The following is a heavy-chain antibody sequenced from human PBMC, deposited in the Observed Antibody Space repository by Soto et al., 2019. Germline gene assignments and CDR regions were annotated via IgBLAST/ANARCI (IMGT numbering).Heavy chain of an antibody. V-gene: IGHV1-3*01. J-gene: IGHJ4*02. D-gene: IGHD7-27*01. CDR3: ARDTGDGTFDF. Sequence: ASVKVSCKASGYTFSSYAMHWVRQAPGQRLEWMGWINAGYGNTKSSQKFQDRVTISRDTSAGTAYMELTSLRSEDTAVYYCARDTGDGTFDFWGQGTLVTVS. CDR2: INAGYGNT. CDR1: GYTFSSYA.